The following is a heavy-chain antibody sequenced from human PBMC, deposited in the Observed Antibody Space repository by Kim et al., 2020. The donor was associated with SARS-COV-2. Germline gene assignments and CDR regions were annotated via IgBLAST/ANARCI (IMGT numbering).Heavy chain of an antibody. CDR3: AREFYQGAIWYFDL. D-gene: IGHD1-26*01. V-gene: IGHV4-59*13. J-gene: IGHJ2*01. CDR1: GGSISSYY. CDR2: IYYSGST. Sequence: SETLSLTCTVSGGSISSYYWSWIRQPPGKGLEWIGYIYYSGSTNYNPSLKSRVTISVDTSKNQFSLKLSSVTAADTAVYYCAREFYQGAIWYFDLWGRGTLVTVSS.